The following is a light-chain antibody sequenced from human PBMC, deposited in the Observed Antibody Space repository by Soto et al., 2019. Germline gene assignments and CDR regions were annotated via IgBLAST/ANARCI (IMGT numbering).Light chain of an antibody. CDR2: GAS. V-gene: IGKV3-20*01. CDR1: QRVSGGF. J-gene: IGKJ1*01. CDR3: QQGWT. Sequence: TLCLRPWRFSTLYRAASQRVSGGFLAWHKQKXGQATRLLISGASLRDTGVPDRFSGSGSGTAFTSPISRLETEEFGVYEGQQGWTFGQGTQV.